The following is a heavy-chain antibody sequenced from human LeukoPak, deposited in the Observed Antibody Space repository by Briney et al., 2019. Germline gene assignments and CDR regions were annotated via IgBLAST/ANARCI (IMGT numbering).Heavy chain of an antibody. CDR3: ARRAGAYSHPYDY. J-gene: IGHJ4*02. CDR1: GFNFGSYS. D-gene: IGHD4/OR15-4a*01. V-gene: IGHV3-23*01. Sequence: GGSLRLSCAASGFNFGSYSMTWVRQAPGKGLEWVSVMSADSATTFYANSVKGRFTISRDNSKNTLYLQMNSLRAEDTAVYYCARRAGAYSHPYDYWGQGTLVTVSS. CDR2: MSADSATT.